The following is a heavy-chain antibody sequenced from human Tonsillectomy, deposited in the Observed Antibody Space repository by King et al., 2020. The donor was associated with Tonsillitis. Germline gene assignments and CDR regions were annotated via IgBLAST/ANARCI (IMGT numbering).Heavy chain of an antibody. Sequence: QLQESGPGLVKPSETLSLTCTVSGVPISSSSYYWGWIRQPPGKGLEWIGSIYYSGSTYYNPSLKSRVTISVDTSKNQFSLKLSSVTAADTAVYYCARSSYTMLVVAEYYFDYWGQGTLVTVSS. CDR1: GVPISSSSYY. V-gene: IGHV4-39*01. CDR2: IYYSGST. J-gene: IGHJ4*02. CDR3: ARSSYTMLVVAEYYFDY. D-gene: IGHD3-22*01.